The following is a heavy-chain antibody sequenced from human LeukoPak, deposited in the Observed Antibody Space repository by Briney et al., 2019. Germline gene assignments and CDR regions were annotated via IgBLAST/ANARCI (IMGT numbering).Heavy chain of an antibody. Sequence: SETLSLTCAVYGGSFSGYYWSWIRQPPGKGLEWIGEINHSGSTNYNPSLKGRVTISVDTSKNQFSLKLSSVTAADTAVYYCAIPIGDYYGSGIDAFDIWGQGTMVTVSS. V-gene: IGHV4-34*01. J-gene: IGHJ3*02. CDR1: GGSFSGYY. CDR3: AIPIGDYYGSGIDAFDI. CDR2: INHSGST. D-gene: IGHD3-10*01.